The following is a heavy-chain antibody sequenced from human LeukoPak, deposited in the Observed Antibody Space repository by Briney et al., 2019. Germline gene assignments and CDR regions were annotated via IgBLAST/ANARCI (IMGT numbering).Heavy chain of an antibody. J-gene: IGHJ4*02. D-gene: IGHD5-18*01. Sequence: GGSLRLSCAVSGLSFSNYWMHWVRQAPGKGLVWVARTNLHGTTVDYADSVKGRFTISRDNAKNTLFLQMNSLRAEDTAIYYCASGYTYVRLGDHWGQGTLVTVSS. CDR3: ASGYTYVRLGDH. CDR1: GLSFSNYW. CDR2: TNLHGTTV. V-gene: IGHV3-74*01.